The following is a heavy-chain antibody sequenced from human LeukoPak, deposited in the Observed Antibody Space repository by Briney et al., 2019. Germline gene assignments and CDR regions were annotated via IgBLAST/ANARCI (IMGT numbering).Heavy chain of an antibody. CDR3: ARDLGSGSYYKGVDV. D-gene: IGHD3-10*01. J-gene: IGHJ6*02. Sequence: SETLSLTCTVSGGSISSYYWSWIRQPPGKGLEWIGHIYHSGSTHYNPSLKSRVTISVDTSKNQFSLKLSSVTAADRGVYYCARDLGSGSYYKGVDVWGQGTTVTVSS. CDR2: IYHSGST. V-gene: IGHV4-59*01. CDR1: GGSISSYY.